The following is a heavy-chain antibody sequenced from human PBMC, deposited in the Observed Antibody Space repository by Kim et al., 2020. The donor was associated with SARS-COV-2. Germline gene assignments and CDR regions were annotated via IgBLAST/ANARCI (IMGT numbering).Heavy chain of an antibody. CDR2: INPNSGGT. J-gene: IGHJ6*02. Sequence: ASVKVSCKASGYTFTGYYMHWVRQAPGQGLEGMGRINPNSGGTNYAQKFQGGVTMTRDTSISTAYMELSRLRVDDTAAYYCARDRNTNFGVVFIPDRYAMDAWGQGTPVTVSS. D-gene: IGHD3-3*01. V-gene: IGHV1-2*06. CDR3: ARDRNTNFGVVFIPDRYAMDA. CDR1: GYTFTGYY.